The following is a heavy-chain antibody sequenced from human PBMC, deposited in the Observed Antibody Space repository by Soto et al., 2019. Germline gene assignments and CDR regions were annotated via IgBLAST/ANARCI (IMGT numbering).Heavy chain of an antibody. CDR1: GFTFSSYE. V-gene: IGHV3-48*03. CDR3: AREEYGGGDY. D-gene: IGHD4-17*01. CDR2: ISSSGSTI. J-gene: IGHJ4*02. Sequence: PGGSLRLSCAASGFTFSSYEMNWVRQAPGKGLEWVSYISSSGSTIYYADSVKGRFTISRDNAKNSLYLQMNSLRVEDTAVYYCAREEYGGGDYWGQGTLVTVSS.